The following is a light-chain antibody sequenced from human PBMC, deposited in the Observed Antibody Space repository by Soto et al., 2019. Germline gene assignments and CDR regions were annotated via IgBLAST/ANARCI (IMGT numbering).Light chain of an antibody. CDR3: QQHGSSLWT. CDR1: QSVSSNH. J-gene: IGKJ1*01. V-gene: IGKV3-20*01. CDR2: VAS. Sequence: EIVLTQSPGTLSLSPGERATLSCRASQSVSSNHLTWYQQKAGQAPRLLIYVASSRATGIPDRFSGSGSGTDFTLTISRLEPEDFAVYYCQQHGSSLWTLGQGTKVELK.